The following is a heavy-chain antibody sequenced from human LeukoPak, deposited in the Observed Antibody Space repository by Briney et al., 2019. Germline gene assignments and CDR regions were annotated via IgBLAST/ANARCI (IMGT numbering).Heavy chain of an antibody. CDR1: GGSVSSYY. Sequence: SETLSLTCTVSGGSVSSYYWSWIRQPPGKGLEWIGYIYYSGSTNYNPSLKSRVTISVDTSKNQFSLQLSSVTAADTAVYYCAREDSSGRHDAFDIWGQGTMVTVSS. CDR2: IYYSGST. D-gene: IGHD6-19*01. J-gene: IGHJ3*02. CDR3: AREDSSGRHDAFDI. V-gene: IGHV4-59*02.